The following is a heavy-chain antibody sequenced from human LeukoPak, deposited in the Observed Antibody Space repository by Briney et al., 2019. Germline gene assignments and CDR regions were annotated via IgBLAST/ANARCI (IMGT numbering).Heavy chain of an antibody. CDR3: AGDFADIVVVPAAHQVYYYYMDG. J-gene: IGHJ6*03. D-gene: IGHD2-2*01. Sequence: ASVKVSCKASGYTFTGYYMHWVRQAPGQGLEWMGRINPNSGGTNYAQKFQGRVTMTRDTSISTAYVELSRLRSDDTAVYYCAGDFADIVVVPAAHQVYYYYMDGWGKGTTVTVSS. CDR1: GYTFTGYY. V-gene: IGHV1-2*06. CDR2: INPNSGGT.